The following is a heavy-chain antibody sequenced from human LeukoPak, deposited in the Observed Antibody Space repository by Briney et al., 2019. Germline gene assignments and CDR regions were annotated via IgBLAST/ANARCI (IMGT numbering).Heavy chain of an antibody. CDR3: ARLVPPTTYYYSGMDV. Sequence: GGSLRLSCAASGFTFSSYAMSWVRQAPGKGLEWVSAISGSGGSTYYADSVKGRFTISRDNSKNTLYLQMNSLRAEDTAVYYCARLVPPTTYYYSGMDVWGQGTTVTVSS. CDR1: GFTFSSYA. CDR2: ISGSGGST. J-gene: IGHJ6*02. V-gene: IGHV3-23*01. D-gene: IGHD1-26*01.